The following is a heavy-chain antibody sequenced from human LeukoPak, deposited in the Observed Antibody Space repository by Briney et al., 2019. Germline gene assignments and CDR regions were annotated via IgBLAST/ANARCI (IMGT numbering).Heavy chain of an antibody. CDR3: AREGRYYDSGSYGFDP. CDR1: GDPITNSLYH. D-gene: IGHD3-10*01. J-gene: IGHJ5*02. Sequence: SEPLSLLCSVSGDPITNSLYHWGRIRQPPAKVLEWIGGNYYSGSTYYNPSLRSRVTISLDTSKNQFFLRLSSVTAADTAMYYCAREGRYYDSGSYGFDPWGQGTLVTVSS. CDR2: NYYSGST. V-gene: IGHV4-39*07.